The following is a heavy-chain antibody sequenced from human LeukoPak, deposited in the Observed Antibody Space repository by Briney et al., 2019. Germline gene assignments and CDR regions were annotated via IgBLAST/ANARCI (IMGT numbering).Heavy chain of an antibody. CDR1: GFTFSDYY. CDR3: ARGVKGYDSSGTYYYYYYMDV. V-gene: IGHV3-11*04. J-gene: IGHJ6*03. Sequence: GGSLRLSCAASGFTFSDYYVSWIRQAPGKGLEWVSYISSSGTTIYYADSVKGRFTISRDNAKNSLYLQMNSLRAEDTAVYFCARGVKGYDSSGTYYYYYYMDVWGKGTTVTVSS. CDR2: ISSSGTTI. D-gene: IGHD3-22*01.